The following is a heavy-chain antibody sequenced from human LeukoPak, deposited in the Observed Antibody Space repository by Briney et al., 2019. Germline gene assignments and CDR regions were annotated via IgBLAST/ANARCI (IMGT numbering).Heavy chain of an antibody. D-gene: IGHD3-10*01. CDR3: ARQFPPYHSGSHYFDN. V-gene: IGHV4-59*08. J-gene: IGHJ4*02. CDR1: GGAITGHY. CDR2: IYFNGMT. Sequence: VKPSETLSLTCTVSGGAITGHYWSWLRQSPEKGLEWIGFIYFNGMTKYSPSLESRVTISVDTSKNQFSLRLTSVTAADTAVYFCARQFPPYHSGSHYFDNWGQGMQVTVSS.